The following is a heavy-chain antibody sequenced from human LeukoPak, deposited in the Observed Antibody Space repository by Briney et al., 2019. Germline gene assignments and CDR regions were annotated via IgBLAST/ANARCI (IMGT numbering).Heavy chain of an antibody. D-gene: IGHD4-17*01. CDR3: ARASIFYGDLTYYYYGMDV. Sequence: PGGSLRLSCAASGFTFSSYAMSWVRQAPGKGLEWVSAIGTAGDTYYPGSVKGRFTISRENAKNSLYLQMNSLRAGDTAVYYCARASIFYGDLTYYYYGMDVWGQGTTVTVSS. V-gene: IGHV3-13*01. CDR2: IGTAGDT. J-gene: IGHJ6*02. CDR1: GFTFSSYA.